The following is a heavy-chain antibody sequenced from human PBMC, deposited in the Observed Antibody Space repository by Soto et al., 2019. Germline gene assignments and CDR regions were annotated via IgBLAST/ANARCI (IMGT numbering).Heavy chain of an antibody. Sequence: GXAVKVACKASGYPLTSYGIIWVRQAPGQGLEWMGWISAYNGNTNYAQKLQGRVTMTTDTSTSTAYMELRSLRSDDTAVYYCARHRGYDFWTGYYYYGMDVWGQGTTVTVSS. CDR3: ARHRGYDFWTGYYYYGMDV. CDR1: GYPLTSYG. J-gene: IGHJ6*02. V-gene: IGHV1-18*04. CDR2: ISAYNGNT. D-gene: IGHD3-3*01.